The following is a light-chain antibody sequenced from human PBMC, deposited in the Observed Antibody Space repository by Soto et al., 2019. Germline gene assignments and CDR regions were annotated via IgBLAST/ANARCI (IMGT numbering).Light chain of an antibody. J-gene: IGLJ1*01. Sequence: QSVLNQPPSVSGSPGQSVTISCTGTSSDVGSYNRVSWYQQPPGTAPKLMIYDVSNRPSGVPDRFSGSKSGNAASLTISGLQAEDEADYYCSSYTSSSTYVFGTGTKLTVL. V-gene: IGLV2-18*02. CDR3: SSYTSSSTYV. CDR1: SSDVGSYNR. CDR2: DVS.